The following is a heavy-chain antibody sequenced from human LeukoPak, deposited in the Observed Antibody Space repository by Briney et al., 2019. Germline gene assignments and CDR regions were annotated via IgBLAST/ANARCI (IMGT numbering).Heavy chain of an antibody. CDR3: ARGFSWSYYGSGSYFPADY. D-gene: IGHD3-10*01. J-gene: IGHJ4*02. Sequence: GGSLRLSCAASGFTFSSYGMHWVRQAPGKGLEWVAFIRYDGSNKYYADSVKGRFTISRDNSKNTLYLQMNSLRAEDTAVYYCARGFSWSYYGSGSYFPADYWGQGTLVTVSS. CDR1: GFTFSSYG. V-gene: IGHV3-30*02. CDR2: IRYDGSNK.